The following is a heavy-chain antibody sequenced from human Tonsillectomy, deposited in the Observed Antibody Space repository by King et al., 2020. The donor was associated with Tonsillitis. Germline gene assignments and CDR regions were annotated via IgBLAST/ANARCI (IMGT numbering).Heavy chain of an antibody. D-gene: IGHD1-1*01. Sequence: VQLVESGGGLVQPGGSLRLSCSASGFTFSSYAMHWVRQAPGKGLEGVSFISSSSSNIYYADSVKGRFTISRDNAKNSLYLQMNSLRAEDTAVYYCASESEQLELSYYHYYYMDVWGKGTTVTVSS. CDR3: ASESEQLELSYYHYYYMDV. CDR1: GFTFSSYA. J-gene: IGHJ6*03. CDR2: ISSSSSNI. V-gene: IGHV3-21*01.